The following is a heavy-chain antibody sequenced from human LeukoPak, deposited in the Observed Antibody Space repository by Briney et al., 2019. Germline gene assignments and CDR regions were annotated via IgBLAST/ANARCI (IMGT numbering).Heavy chain of an antibody. CDR2: ISGSGGST. CDR1: GFTFSSYA. CDR3: AKGKVAATDDAFDI. Sequence: GGSLRLSCAASGFTFSSYAMSWVRQAPGKGLEWVSSISGSGGSTYYADSVKGRFTISRDNAKNTLDLQMNSLRAEDTAVYYCAKGKVAATDDAFDIWGQGTMVAVSS. V-gene: IGHV3-23*01. D-gene: IGHD6-25*01. J-gene: IGHJ3*02.